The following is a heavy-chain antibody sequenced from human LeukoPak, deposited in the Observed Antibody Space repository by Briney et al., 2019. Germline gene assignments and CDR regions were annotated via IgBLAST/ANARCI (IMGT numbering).Heavy chain of an antibody. Sequence: SETLSLTCAVYGESFSDYFWSWIRQPPGKGLEWIGEINQSGSTNYNPSLKSRVTMSVDTSRNQFSLRPWSVTAADTAVYYCARVLPPARAITFISMLRGATIGPYNWFDPWGQGTLVTVSS. CDR2: INQSGST. CDR1: GESFSDYF. D-gene: IGHD3-10*01. V-gene: IGHV4-34*01. J-gene: IGHJ5*02. CDR3: ARVLPPARAITFISMLRGATIGPYNWFDP.